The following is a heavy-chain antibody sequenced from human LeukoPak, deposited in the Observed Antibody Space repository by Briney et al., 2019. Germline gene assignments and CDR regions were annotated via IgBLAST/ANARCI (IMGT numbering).Heavy chain of an antibody. V-gene: IGHV1-24*01. CDR1: GYTLTELA. CDR2: FDPEDGET. D-gene: IGHD3-22*01. Sequence: ASVKVSCKVSGYTLTELAMHWVRQAPGKGLEWMGGFDPEDGETIYAQKFQGRVTMTEDTSTDTAYMELSSLRSEDTAVYYCATAPGYYDCSGYMYNWFNPWGQGTLVTVSS. J-gene: IGHJ5*02. CDR3: ATAPGYYDCSGYMYNWFNP.